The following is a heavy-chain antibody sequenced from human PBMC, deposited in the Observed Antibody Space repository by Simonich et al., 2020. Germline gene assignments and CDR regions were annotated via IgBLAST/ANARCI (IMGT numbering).Heavy chain of an antibody. V-gene: IGHV3-73*02. J-gene: IGHJ4*02. CDR3: TRSLHPYSSSRDY. CDR1: GFPFMGSA. D-gene: IGHD6-13*01. CDR2: IRSKANSYAT. Sequence: EVQLVESGGGLVKPGGSLKLSCAASGFPFMGSARHWVRQDSGKGLEWVVGIRSKANSYATAYAASVKGRFTISRDDSKNTAYLQMNSLKTEDTAVYYCTRSLHPYSSSRDYWGQGTLVTVSS.